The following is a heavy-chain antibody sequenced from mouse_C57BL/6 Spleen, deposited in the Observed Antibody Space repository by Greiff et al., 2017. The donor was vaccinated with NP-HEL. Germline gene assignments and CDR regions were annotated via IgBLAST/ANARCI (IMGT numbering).Heavy chain of an antibody. CDR3: ARDYYSNFHYFDY. D-gene: IGHD2-5*01. Sequence: VQLVESGPELVKPGASVKISCKASGYAFSSSWMNWVKQRPGKGLEWIGRIYPGDGDTNYNGKFKGKATLTADKSSSTAYMPLSSLTSEDSAVYYCARDYYSNFHYFDYWGQGTTRTVSS. J-gene: IGHJ2*01. CDR1: GYAFSSSW. CDR2: IYPGDGDT. V-gene: IGHV1-82*01.